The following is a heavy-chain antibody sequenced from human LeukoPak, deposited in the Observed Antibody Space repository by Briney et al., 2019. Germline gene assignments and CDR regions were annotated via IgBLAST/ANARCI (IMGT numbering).Heavy chain of an antibody. D-gene: IGHD5-24*01. CDR2: IKKDGSEK. V-gene: IGHV3-7*01. Sequence: GGSVRLSCAASGFTFSGYWMSWVRQAPGKGLEWVANIKKDGSEKCYADSVKGRFTISRDNAKKSLYLQMSSLRAEDTAVYYCADGYGLFHHCGQGTLVTVAS. CDR3: ADGYGLFHH. J-gene: IGHJ1*01. CDR1: GFTFSGYW.